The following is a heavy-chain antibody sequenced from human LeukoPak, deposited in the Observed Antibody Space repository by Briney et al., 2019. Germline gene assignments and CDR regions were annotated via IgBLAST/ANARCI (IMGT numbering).Heavy chain of an antibody. CDR3: ARSRGGTYSSSWYLGY. Sequence: GGSLRLSCAASGFTFSSYEMNWVRQAPGKGLEWVSYISSSGSTIYYADSVKGRFTISRDNAKNSLYLQMNSLRAEDTAVYYCARSRGGTYSSSWYLGYWGQGTLVTISS. CDR2: ISSSGSTI. J-gene: IGHJ4*02. V-gene: IGHV3-48*03. CDR1: GFTFSSYE. D-gene: IGHD6-13*01.